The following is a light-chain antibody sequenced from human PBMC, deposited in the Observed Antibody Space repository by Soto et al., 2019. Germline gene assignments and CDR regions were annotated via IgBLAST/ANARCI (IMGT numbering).Light chain of an antibody. CDR3: QYYGNSRIT. CDR2: AAS. Sequence: EIVMTQSPGTLSVSPGERVTLSCRASQSVNNNFLSWYQKTPGQAPSLLMYAASSAATGIPDRFSGSGSGTDFTLTISRLDPEDFGVYYCQYYGNSRITFGQGTRLEIK. CDR1: QSVNNNF. V-gene: IGKV3-20*01. J-gene: IGKJ5*01.